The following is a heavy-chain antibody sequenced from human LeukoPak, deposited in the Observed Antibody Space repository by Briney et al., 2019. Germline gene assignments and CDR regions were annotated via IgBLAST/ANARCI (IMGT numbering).Heavy chain of an antibody. Sequence: GGSPRLSCAASGFTFSSYAMGWVRQAPGKGLEWVSGIGGSGGSTYYADSVKGRFTISRDNSKNTLYLQMNSLRAEDTAVYYCAKRITVTYFNDYWGQGTLVTVSS. CDR1: GFTFSSYA. CDR2: IGGSGGST. D-gene: IGHD4-17*01. CDR3: AKRITVTYFNDY. V-gene: IGHV3-23*01. J-gene: IGHJ4*02.